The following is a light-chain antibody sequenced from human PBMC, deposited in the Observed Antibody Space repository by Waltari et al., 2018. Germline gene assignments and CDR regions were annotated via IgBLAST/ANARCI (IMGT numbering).Light chain of an antibody. Sequence: EIVLTQSPATLSVSPGERVTLSCRASQTINKNLAWYQQKPGQAPRLFVYGASTGATGVPARFAGSGSGTEFTLTISSLQSEDFAVYYCQQYHMLPRYSFGQGTKLEIK. CDR2: GAS. V-gene: IGKV3-15*01. CDR3: QQYHMLPRYS. CDR1: QTINKN. J-gene: IGKJ2*03.